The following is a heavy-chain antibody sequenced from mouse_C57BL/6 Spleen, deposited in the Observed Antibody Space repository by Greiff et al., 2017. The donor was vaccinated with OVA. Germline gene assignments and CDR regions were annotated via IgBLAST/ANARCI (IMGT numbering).Heavy chain of an antibody. V-gene: IGHV1-56*01. CDR2: IFPGGGST. J-gene: IGHJ2*01. D-gene: IGHD1-1*01. CDR1: GYTFTSHW. Sequence: QVQLQQSGPELVRPGASVKISCKAPGYTFTSHWMQWVRQRPGQGLERLGEIFPGGGSTYYNEKFKGKATLTVDTSSSTAYMQLSNLTSEDSAVYFRARKRYGSSYGGFDYWGQGTTLTVSS. CDR3: ARKRYGSSYGGFDY.